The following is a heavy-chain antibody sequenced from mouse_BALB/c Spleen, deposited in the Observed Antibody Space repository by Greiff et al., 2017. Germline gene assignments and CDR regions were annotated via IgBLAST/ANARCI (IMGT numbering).Heavy chain of an antibody. D-gene: IGHD2-3*01. CDR2: INSNGGST. J-gene: IGHJ2*01. V-gene: IGHV5-6-2*01. CDR1: GFTFSSYY. CDR3: ARQPYDPYYFDY. Sequence: EVHLVESGGGLVKLGGSLKLSCAASGFTFSSYYMSWVRQTPEKRLELVAAINSNGGSTYYPDTVKGRFTISRDNAKNTLYLQMSSLKSEDTALYYCARQPYDPYYFDYWGQGTTLTVSS.